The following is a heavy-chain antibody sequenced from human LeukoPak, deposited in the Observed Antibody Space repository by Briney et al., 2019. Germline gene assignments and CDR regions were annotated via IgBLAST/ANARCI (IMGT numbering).Heavy chain of an antibody. V-gene: IGHV3-33*06. J-gene: IGHJ4*02. CDR2: IWYDGSNK. CDR1: GFTFSSYG. CDR3: AKEGLGRYQRLHFDH. Sequence: GGSLRLSCAASGFTFSSYGMHWVRQAPGKGLEWVAVIWYDGSNKYYADSVKGRFTISRDNSKNTLYLQMNSLRAEDTAVYYCAKEGLGRYQRLHFDHWGQGTLVTVSS. D-gene: IGHD2-2*01.